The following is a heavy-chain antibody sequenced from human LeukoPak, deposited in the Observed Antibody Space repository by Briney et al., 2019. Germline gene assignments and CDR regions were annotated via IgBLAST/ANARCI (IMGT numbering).Heavy chain of an antibody. CDR1: GFIFSSYG. V-gene: IGHV3-33*06. CDR2: IWYDGSNK. Sequence: GGSLILSCAASGFIFSSYGMYWVRQAPGKGLEWVAVIWYDGSNKYYADSVKGRFTISRDNSKNTLYLQMNSLRVEDTAVYYCAKGPSDTTMATAFDYWGQGTLVTVSS. CDR3: AKGPSDTTMATAFDY. J-gene: IGHJ4*02. D-gene: IGHD5-18*01.